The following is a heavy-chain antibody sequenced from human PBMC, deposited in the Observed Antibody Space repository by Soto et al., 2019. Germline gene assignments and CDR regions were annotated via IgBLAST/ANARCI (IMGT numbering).Heavy chain of an antibody. J-gene: IGHJ6*03. V-gene: IGHV3-30*18. CDR1: GFTFSSYG. Sequence: GGSLRLSCAASGFTFSSYGMHWVRQAPGKGLEWVAVISYDGSNKYYADSVKGRFTISRDNSKNTLYLQMNSLRAEDTAVYYCAKQGQTQLGTGDYYYYYMDVWGKGTTVTVSS. CDR2: ISYDGSNK. CDR3: AKQGQTQLGTGDYYYYYMDV. D-gene: IGHD6-6*01.